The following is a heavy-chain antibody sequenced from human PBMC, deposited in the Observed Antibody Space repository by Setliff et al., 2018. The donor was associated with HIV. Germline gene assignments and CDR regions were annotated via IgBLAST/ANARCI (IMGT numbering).Heavy chain of an antibody. Sequence: SVKVSCKASGYRFSSYGITWVRHAPGQGLEWMGWINVHNGDTKFAQRFQGRLTMTTDTSTTTAYMDLRSLRSDDTAVYYCARGLPADGYAFDLWGQGTMVTVSS. CDR1: GYRFSSYG. D-gene: IGHD6-13*01. V-gene: IGHV1-18*01. CDR2: INVHNGDT. CDR3: ARGLPADGYAFDL. J-gene: IGHJ3*01.